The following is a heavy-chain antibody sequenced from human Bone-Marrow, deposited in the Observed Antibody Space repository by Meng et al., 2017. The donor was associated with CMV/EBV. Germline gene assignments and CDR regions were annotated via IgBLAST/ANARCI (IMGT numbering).Heavy chain of an antibody. D-gene: IGHD3-3*01. CDR1: GFTFDDYG. CDR3: ARDHQAYDFWSGYYGDAFDI. J-gene: IGHJ3*02. CDR2: INWNGGST. Sequence: GESLKISCAASGFTFDDYGMSWVRQAPGKGLEWVSGINWNGGSTGYADSVKGRFTISRGNAKNSLYLQMNSLRAEDTALYYCARDHQAYDFWSGYYGDAFDIWGQGTMVTVSS. V-gene: IGHV3-20*04.